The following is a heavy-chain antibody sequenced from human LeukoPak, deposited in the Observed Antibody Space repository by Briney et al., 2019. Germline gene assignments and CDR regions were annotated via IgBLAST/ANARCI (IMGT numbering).Heavy chain of an antibody. CDR2: ISSTGSDM. CDR3: AGPYSSSWYGAFDI. D-gene: IGHD6-13*01. CDR1: GFTLNTYS. Sequence: GGSLRLSCAASGFTLNTYSMNWVRQAPGKGLEWVSSISSTGSDMYYVDSVKGRFTISRDNAKNSLFLQVNSLRAEDTAVYYCAGPYSSSWYGAFDIWGQGTMVTVSS. V-gene: IGHV3-21*01. J-gene: IGHJ3*02.